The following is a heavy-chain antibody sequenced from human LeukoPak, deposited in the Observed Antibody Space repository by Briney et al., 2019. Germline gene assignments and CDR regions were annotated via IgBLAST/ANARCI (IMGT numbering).Heavy chain of an antibody. CDR2: ISDPHSGSQT. V-gene: IGHV3-23*01. J-gene: IGHJ4*02. CDR1: GFTFGDYS. Sequence: GGSLRLSCTASGFTFGDYSVSWVRQALGQGLEWVSTISDPHSGSQTHYADSVKGRFTISRDDSQNTVYLQMDSLRAEDTAVYYCTTRLQHHFDYWGQGTQVTVSS. D-gene: IGHD2-15*01. CDR3: TTRLQHHFDY.